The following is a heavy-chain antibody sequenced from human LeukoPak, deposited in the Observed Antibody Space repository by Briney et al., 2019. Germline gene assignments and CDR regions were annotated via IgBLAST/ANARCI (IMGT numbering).Heavy chain of an antibody. V-gene: IGHV4-38-2*02. CDR1: GFSISSGYY. D-gene: IGHD1-1*01. CDR3: AREAERRVVN. J-gene: IGHJ4*02. CDR2: IHPSGTM. Sequence: PSETLSLTCVVSGFSISSGYYWGWIRRPPGKGLEWIGNIHPSGTMFHNSSLNSRVTMSIDTSKNQFSLKLSSVTAADTAVCYCAREAERRVVNWGQGTLVTVSS.